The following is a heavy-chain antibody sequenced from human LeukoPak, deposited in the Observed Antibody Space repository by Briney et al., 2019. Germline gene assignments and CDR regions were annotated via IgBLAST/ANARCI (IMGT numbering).Heavy chain of an antibody. D-gene: IGHD5-12*01. J-gene: IGHJ4*02. V-gene: IGHV4-34*12. CDR2: VFYSGNT. CDR1: GGSFSGYY. CDR3: ARSKRATYHGFDY. Sequence: SETLSLTCAVYGGSFSGYYWGWIRQPPGKGLEWIGSVFYSGNTYYNPSLKSRVTMSVDTSKNQFSLKLSSVTATDTAVYYCARSKRATYHGFDYWGQGIPVTVSS.